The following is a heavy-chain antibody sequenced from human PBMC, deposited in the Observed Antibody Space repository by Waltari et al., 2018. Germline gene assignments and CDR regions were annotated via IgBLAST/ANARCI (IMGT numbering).Heavy chain of an antibody. D-gene: IGHD7-27*01. CDR2: IKSQNDGGTT. CDR1: GFGFTAAW. CDR3: TTLDAPWGG. Sequence: EVQMVESGGGSVKPGDSLRLSCVASGFGFTAAWLTWVRQAPGKGLEWVGRIKSQNDGGTTDFAVSVRGRFSISRDDSQNMVFLQMNSLRVEDTALYYCTTLDAPWGGWGHGTLVTVSS. J-gene: IGHJ4*01. V-gene: IGHV3-15*01.